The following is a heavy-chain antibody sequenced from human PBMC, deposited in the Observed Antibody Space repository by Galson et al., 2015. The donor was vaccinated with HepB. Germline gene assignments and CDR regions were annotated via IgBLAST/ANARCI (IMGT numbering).Heavy chain of an antibody. Sequence: SLRLSCAASGSTFSSYGMHWVRQAPGKGLEWVAVIWYDGSNKYYADSVKGRFTISRDNSKNTLYLQMNSLRAEDTAVYYCAREDLEMTTITATGYWGQGTLVTVSS. CDR2: IWYDGSNK. D-gene: IGHD5-24*01. V-gene: IGHV3-33*08. CDR1: GSTFSSYG. CDR3: AREDLEMTTITATGY. J-gene: IGHJ4*02.